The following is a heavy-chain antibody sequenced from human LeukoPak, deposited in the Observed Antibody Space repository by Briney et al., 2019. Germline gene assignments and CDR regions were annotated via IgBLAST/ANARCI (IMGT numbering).Heavy chain of an antibody. J-gene: IGHJ4*02. CDR3: ARGRVDYDFWSGYSD. D-gene: IGHD3-3*01. CDR1: GGTFNSYA. Sequence: GSSVKVSCKASGGTFNSYAISWVRQAPGQGLEWMGGIIPIFGTANYAQKFQGRVTITTDGSTSTAYTELSSLRSEDTAVYYCARGRVDYDFWSGYSDWGQGPLVTVSS. V-gene: IGHV1-69*05. CDR2: IIPIFGTA.